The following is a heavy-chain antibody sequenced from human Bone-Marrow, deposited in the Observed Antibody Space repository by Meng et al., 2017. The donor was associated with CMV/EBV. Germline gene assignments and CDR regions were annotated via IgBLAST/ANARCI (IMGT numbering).Heavy chain of an antibody. Sequence: SVKVSCKASGYTFTSYGISWVRQAPGQGLEWMGGIIPIFGTANYAQKFQGRVTITTDESTSTAYMELSSLRSEDTAVYYCAISGTLELRDKFAPWGQGNRVNGAS. D-gene: IGHD1-7*01. J-gene: IGHJ5*01. CDR3: AISGTLELRDKFAP. V-gene: IGHV1-69*05. CDR1: GYTFTSYG. CDR2: IIPIFGTA.